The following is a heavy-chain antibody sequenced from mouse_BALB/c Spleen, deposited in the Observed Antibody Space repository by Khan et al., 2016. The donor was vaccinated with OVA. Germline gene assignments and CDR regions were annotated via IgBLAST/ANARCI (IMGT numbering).Heavy chain of an antibody. D-gene: IGHD1-1*01. CDR2: ISYSGVT. CDR3: ARENYYGYYFDY. J-gene: IGHJ2*01. Sequence: EVQLQESGPGLVKPSQSLSLTCTVTGYSITSGYAWNWIRQFPGNKLEWMGYISYSGVTSYTPSLKSRISITRDTSKNQFFLQLNSVTTEDTATDYCARENYYGYYFDYWGQGTTLTVSS. V-gene: IGHV3-2*02. CDR1: GYSITSGYA.